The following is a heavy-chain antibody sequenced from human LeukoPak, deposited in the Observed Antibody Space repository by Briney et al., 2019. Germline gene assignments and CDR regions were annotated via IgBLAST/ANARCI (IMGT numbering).Heavy chain of an antibody. CDR2: IWYDGSNK. D-gene: IGHD4-11*01. V-gene: IGHV3-33*01. CDR3: ARPYYSNYYYYGMDV. CDR1: GFTFSSNG. Sequence: GGSLRLSCAASGFTFSSNGMHWVRQAPGKGLEWVGVIWYDGSNKYYADSVKGRFTISRDNSKNTLYLQMNSLRAEDTAVYYCARPYYSNYYYYGMDVWGQGTTVTVSS. J-gene: IGHJ6*02.